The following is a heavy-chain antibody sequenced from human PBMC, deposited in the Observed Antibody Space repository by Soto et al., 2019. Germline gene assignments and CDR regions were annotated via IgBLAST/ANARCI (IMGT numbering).Heavy chain of an antibody. V-gene: IGHV1-3*01. Sequence: QVQLVQSGAEVKKAGASVKISCQVSGYPFTSHAIYWVRQAPGQRPEWMGWINPANGNTKYSPKFQGRVTITRDTSASTAYMELRTLTSEDTGLYSCAREGKPLFRELVGWFDPWGQGTLLTVSS. CDR1: GYPFTSHA. D-gene: IGHD1-7*01. CDR3: AREGKPLFRELVGWFDP. CDR2: INPANGNT. J-gene: IGHJ5*02.